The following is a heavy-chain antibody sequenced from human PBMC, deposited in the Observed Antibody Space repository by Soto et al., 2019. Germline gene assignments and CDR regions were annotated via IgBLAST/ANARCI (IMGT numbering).Heavy chain of an antibody. J-gene: IGHJ6*02. D-gene: IGHD2-2*01. CDR3: ARGVVPAAIGYYYYGMDV. Sequence: GAPVKVSCQASGGTLSSYSISWGRQGPGQGLEWMGGIIPIFGTANYAQKFQGRVTITADESTSTAYMELSSLRSEDTAVYYCARGVVPAAIGYYYYGMDVWGQGTTITVSS. CDR2: IIPIFGTA. V-gene: IGHV1-69*01. CDR1: GGTLSSYS.